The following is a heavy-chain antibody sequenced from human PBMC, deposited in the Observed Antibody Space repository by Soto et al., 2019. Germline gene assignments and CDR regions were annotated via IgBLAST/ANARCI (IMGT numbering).Heavy chain of an antibody. CDR1: GTSFDDNA. D-gene: IGHD7-27*01. J-gene: IGHJ4*02. CDR2: ISRDGSSS. V-gene: IGHV5-10-1*01. CDR3: ARLGPGD. Sequence: PGESLKISCKVSGTSFDDNAISWVRQMPGKGLEWMGRISRDGSSSSYSPSFQGHVSIYADRTTNTAYLQWSNLTTSDTAMYYCARLGPGDWGQGTLVTVSS.